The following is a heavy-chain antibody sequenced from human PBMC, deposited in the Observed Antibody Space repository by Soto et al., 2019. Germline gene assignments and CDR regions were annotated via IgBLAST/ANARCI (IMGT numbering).Heavy chain of an antibody. J-gene: IGHJ4*02. CDR1: GFTFSSYG. CDR2: IWYDGSNK. Sequence: QVQLVESGGGVVQPGRSLRLSCAASGFTFSSYGMHWVRQAPGKGLEWVAVIWYDGSNKYYADSVKGRFTISRDNSKNTLYLQMNSLRAEDTAVYYCARAHYGDYYLDYWGQGTLVTVSS. CDR3: ARAHYGDYYLDY. V-gene: IGHV3-33*01. D-gene: IGHD4-17*01.